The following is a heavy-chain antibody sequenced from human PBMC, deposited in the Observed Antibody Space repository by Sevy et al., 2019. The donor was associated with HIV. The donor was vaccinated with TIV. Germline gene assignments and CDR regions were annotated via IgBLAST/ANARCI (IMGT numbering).Heavy chain of an antibody. Sequence: GGSLRLSCAASGFTFSSYAMSWVRQAPGKGLEWVATISFDASNKHYAYSVKGRFTISRDNFQNSLFLQMNSLRPEDTAVYYCALERLSSDVAEYFQNWGQGTLVTVSS. CDR1: GFTFSSYA. CDR2: ISFDASNK. CDR3: ALERLSSDVAEYFQN. J-gene: IGHJ1*01. V-gene: IGHV3-30*04. D-gene: IGHD1-1*01.